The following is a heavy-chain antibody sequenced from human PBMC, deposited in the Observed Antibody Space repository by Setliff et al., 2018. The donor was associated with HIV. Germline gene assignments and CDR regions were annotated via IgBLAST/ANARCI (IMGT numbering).Heavy chain of an antibody. V-gene: IGHV4-59*08. CDR1: GDSMTNYY. CDR2: IFYSGYT. D-gene: IGHD3-3*01. Sequence: ETLSLTCTVSGDSMTNYYWSWIRQAPGKGLEWIGYIFYSGYTTYNPSLENRVTISIDMSKNQFYLRLNSVTAADTATYYCARTISGRDRSGYFYGRTFDTWGRGTMVTVSS. J-gene: IGHJ3*02. CDR3: ARTISGRDRSGYFYGRTFDT.